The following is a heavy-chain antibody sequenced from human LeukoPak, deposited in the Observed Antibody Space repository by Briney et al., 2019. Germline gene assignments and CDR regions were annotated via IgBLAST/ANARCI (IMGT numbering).Heavy chain of an antibody. D-gene: IGHD5-18*01. CDR3: ARSNWGPVDTAMVYYYYMDV. CDR2: ISYDGSNK. V-gene: IGHV3-30*04. Sequence: GGSLRLSCAASGFSFSSYEMKWVRQAPGKGLEWVAVISYDGSNKYYADSVKGRFTISRDNSKNTLYLQMNSLRAEDTAVYYCARSNWGPVDTAMVYYYYMDVWGKGTTVTVSS. J-gene: IGHJ6*03. CDR1: GFSFSSYE.